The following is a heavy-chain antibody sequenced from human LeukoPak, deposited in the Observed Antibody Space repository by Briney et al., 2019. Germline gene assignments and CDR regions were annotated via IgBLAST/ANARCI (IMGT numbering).Heavy chain of an antibody. CDR3: ARDLSLGGAFDI. CDR2: IYYTGST. J-gene: IGHJ3*02. CDR1: GGSISSSSYY. D-gene: IGHD1-26*01. V-gene: IGHV4-39*02. Sequence: SETLSLTCTVSGGSISSSSYYWGWIRQPPGKGLEWIGTIYYTGSTYYNPSLESRVTMSVDMSTNQFSLRLSSVAASDAAVYYCARDLSLGGAFDIWGQGTMVTVSS.